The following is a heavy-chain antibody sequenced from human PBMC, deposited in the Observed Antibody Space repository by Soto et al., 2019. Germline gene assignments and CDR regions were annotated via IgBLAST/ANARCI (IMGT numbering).Heavy chain of an antibody. V-gene: IGHV1-18*01. J-gene: IGHJ4*02. D-gene: IGHD3-10*01. CDR3: ARVKAHYYGSGLGVYYFDY. CDR2: ISAYNGNT. Sequence: QVQLVQSGAEVKKPGASVKVSCKASGYTFTSYGISWVRQAPGQGLEWMGWISAYNGNTNYAQKLQGRVTMTTDTSTSTAYMELRSLRSDDTAVYYCARVKAHYYGSGLGVYYFDYWGQGTLVTVSS. CDR1: GYTFTSYG.